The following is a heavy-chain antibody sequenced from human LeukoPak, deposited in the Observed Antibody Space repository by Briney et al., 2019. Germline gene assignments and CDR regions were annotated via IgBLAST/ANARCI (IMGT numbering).Heavy chain of an antibody. CDR3: ARVPTHEYSSPEYYYYMDV. J-gene: IGHJ6*03. V-gene: IGHV4-39*07. D-gene: IGHD6-6*01. CDR1: GGSISSSIYY. Sequence: PSETLSLTCSVSGGSISSSIYYWGWIRQPPGKGLEWIGSIYYSGSTYNNPSLNSRVTISEDTSKNQFSLKLSSVTAADTAVYYCARVPTHEYSSPEYYYYMDVWGKGTTVTVSS. CDR2: IYYSGST.